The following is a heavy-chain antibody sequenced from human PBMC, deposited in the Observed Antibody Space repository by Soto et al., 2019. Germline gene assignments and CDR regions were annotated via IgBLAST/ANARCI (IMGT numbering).Heavy chain of an antibody. CDR3: AKGNSWSPARVLDI. CDR1: GFIFTPYA. V-gene: IGHV3-23*01. D-gene: IGHD1-7*01. Sequence: EVLLLESGGGLVQPGGSLRLSCAASGFIFTPYAMNWVRQAPGKGLEWVSVISGSGGNPYYADSVKGRFTISRDSSKNRLDLQMNSLRAEDTAVYYGAKGNSWSPARVLDIWGQGTMVTVSS. J-gene: IGHJ3*02. CDR2: ISGSGGNP.